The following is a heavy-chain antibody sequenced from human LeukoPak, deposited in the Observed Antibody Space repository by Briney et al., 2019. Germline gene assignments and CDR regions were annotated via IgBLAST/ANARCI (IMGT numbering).Heavy chain of an antibody. Sequence: PGGFLRLSCAASGFSFSSHGMSWVRQAPGKGLEWVSGIIGGAGSTYYADSVRGRLTISGDNSKNTLYLQMNSLRADDTAVYYCAHGTMYQLDSWGQGTLVTVSS. CDR2: IIGGAGST. CDR3: AHGTMYQLDS. V-gene: IGHV3-23*01. J-gene: IGHJ4*02. CDR1: GFSFSSHG. D-gene: IGHD2-2*01.